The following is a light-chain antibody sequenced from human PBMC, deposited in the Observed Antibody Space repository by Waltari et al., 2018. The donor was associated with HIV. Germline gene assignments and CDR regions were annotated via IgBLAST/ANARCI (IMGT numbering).Light chain of an antibody. CDR3: QQFNNYPRT. Sequence: AVQLPQSPSSLSASVGDTVTITCRASQRSSNHLAWYQVKPGTPPKLLIFDASTLQSGVPTRFSGTGSRAEFTLTISSLQPEDSATYYCQQFNNYPRTFGPGTKL. J-gene: IGKJ3*01. V-gene: IGKV1D-13*01. CDR1: QRSSNH. CDR2: DAS.